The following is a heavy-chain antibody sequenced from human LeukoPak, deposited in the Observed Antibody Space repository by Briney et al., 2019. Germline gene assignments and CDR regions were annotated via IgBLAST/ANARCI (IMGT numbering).Heavy chain of an antibody. CDR3: ARGAYYYDRGFDY. CDR2: ISSSGSTI. D-gene: IGHD3-22*01. Sequence: GGSLRLSCAASGFTFSSYEMNWVRQAPGKGLEWVSYISSSGSTIYYADSVKGRFTISRDNAKNSLYLQMNSLRAEDTAVYYCARGAYYYDRGFDYWGQGTLVTVSS. J-gene: IGHJ4*02. V-gene: IGHV3-48*03. CDR1: GFTFSSYE.